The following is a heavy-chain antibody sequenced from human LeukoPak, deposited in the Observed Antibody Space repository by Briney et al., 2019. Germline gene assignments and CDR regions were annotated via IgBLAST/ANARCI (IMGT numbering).Heavy chain of an antibody. CDR3: AIIYLIVGATTFDY. CDR2: ISSSSSTI. D-gene: IGHD1-26*01. V-gene: IGHV3-48*01. Sequence: PGGSLRLSCAVSGFTFSSYSMNWVRQAPGKGLEWVSYISSSSSTIYYADSVKGRFTISRDNAKNSLYLQMNSLRAEDTAVYYCAIIYLIVGATTFDYWGQGTLVTVSS. J-gene: IGHJ4*02. CDR1: GFTFSSYS.